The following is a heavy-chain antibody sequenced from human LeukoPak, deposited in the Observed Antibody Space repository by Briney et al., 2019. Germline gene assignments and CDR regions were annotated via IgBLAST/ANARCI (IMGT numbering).Heavy chain of an antibody. J-gene: IGHJ4*02. CDR2: ISWNSGSI. D-gene: IGHD3-16*02. CDR1: GFTFYDDA. CDR3: ARDSIMITFGGVIALDY. Sequence: GGSLRLSCVASGFTFYDDAIHWVRQAPGKGLEWVSSISWNSGSIAYADSVKGRFTISRDNAKNSLYLQMNSLRAEDTALYYCARDSIMITFGGVIALDYWGQGTLVTVSS. V-gene: IGHV3-9*01.